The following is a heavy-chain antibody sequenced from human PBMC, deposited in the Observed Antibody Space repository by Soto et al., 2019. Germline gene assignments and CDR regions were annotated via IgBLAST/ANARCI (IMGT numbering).Heavy chain of an antibody. CDR2: IYYSGST. CDR3: ARGYCSGGSCYSGYFDY. J-gene: IGHJ4*02. Sequence: SETLSLTCTVSGGSISSGGYYWSWIRQHPGKGLEWIGYIYYSGSTYYNPSLKSRVTISVDTSKNQFSLKLSSVTAADTAVYYCARGYCSGGSCYSGYFDYWGQGXLVTVYS. CDR1: GGSISSGGYY. V-gene: IGHV4-31*03. D-gene: IGHD2-15*01.